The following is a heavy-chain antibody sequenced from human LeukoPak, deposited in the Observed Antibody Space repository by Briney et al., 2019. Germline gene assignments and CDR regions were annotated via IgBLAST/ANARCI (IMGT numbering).Heavy chain of an antibody. J-gene: IGHJ4*02. Sequence: ASVKVSCKASGYTFTSYYMHWVRQAPGQGLEWMGIINPSGGSTGYAQKFQGRVTMTRDTSTSTVYMELSSLRSEDTAVYYCARVRDYYDSSGYYQGGYFDHWGQGTLVTVSS. V-gene: IGHV1-46*01. CDR2: INPSGGST. D-gene: IGHD3-22*01. CDR1: GYTFTSYY. CDR3: ARVRDYYDSSGYYQGGYFDH.